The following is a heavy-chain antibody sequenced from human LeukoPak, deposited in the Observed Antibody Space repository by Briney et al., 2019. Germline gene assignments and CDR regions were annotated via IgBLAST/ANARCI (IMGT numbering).Heavy chain of an antibody. CDR3: ARDGTPTLLYGMDV. D-gene: IGHD1-7*01. V-gene: IGHV4-59*01. Sequence: KASETLSLTCTVSGGSISSYYWSWIRQPPGKGLEWIGYIYYSGSTNYNPSLKSRVTISVDTSKNQFSLKLSSVTAADTAVYYCARDGTPTLLYGMDVWGQGTTVTVSS. CDR1: GGSISSYY. CDR2: IYYSGST. J-gene: IGHJ6*02.